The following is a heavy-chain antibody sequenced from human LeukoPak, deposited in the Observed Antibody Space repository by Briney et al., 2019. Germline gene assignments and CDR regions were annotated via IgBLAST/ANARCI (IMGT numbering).Heavy chain of an antibody. CDR1: GGSFSGYY. CDR3: ARARLWYYYGSGSYYNPPVYFDY. J-gene: IGHJ4*02. Sequence: SETLSLTCAVYGGSFSGYYWSWIRQPPGKGLEWIGEINHSGSTNYNPSLKSRVTISVDTSKNQFSLKLSSVTAADTAVYYCARARLWYYYGSGSYYNPPVYFDYWGQGTLVTVSS. V-gene: IGHV4-34*01. D-gene: IGHD3-10*01. CDR2: INHSGST.